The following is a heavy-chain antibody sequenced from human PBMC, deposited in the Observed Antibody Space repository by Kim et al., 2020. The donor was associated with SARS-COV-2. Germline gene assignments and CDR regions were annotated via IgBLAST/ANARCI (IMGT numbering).Heavy chain of an antibody. Sequence: GGSLRLSCAASGFTFSSYDMHWVRQGTEKGLEWVSSIGTKADTYYPDSVKDRFTISRENAKVSFYLQMNSLRAEDTAVYYCARGPIEEGIRATKGYFDLWGRGTVVTVSS. J-gene: IGHJ2*01. CDR3: ARGPIEEGIRATKGYFDL. CDR2: IGTKADT. V-gene: IGHV3-13*04. D-gene: IGHD1-20*01. CDR1: GFTFSSYD.